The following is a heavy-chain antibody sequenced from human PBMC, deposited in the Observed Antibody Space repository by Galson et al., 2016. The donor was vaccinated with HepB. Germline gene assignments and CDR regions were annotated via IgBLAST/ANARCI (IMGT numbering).Heavy chain of an antibody. V-gene: IGHV3-15*01. CDR1: GFTFSNDW. J-gene: IGHJ4*02. CDR3: TTHRRQVASYFYY. D-gene: IGHD2-15*01. CDR2: IKSKAEGATR. Sequence: SLRLSCAASGFTFSNDWMTWVRQAPGKGLEWVGRIKSKAEGATRDYAAPVKGRFTISRDDSKTTVYLQMNSLKTEDTAVYYCTTHRRQVASYFYYWGQGTLVTVSS.